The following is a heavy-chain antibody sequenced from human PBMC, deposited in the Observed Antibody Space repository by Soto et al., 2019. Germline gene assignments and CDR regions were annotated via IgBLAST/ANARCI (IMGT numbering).Heavy chain of an antibody. D-gene: IGHD6-13*01. CDR2: IIPIFGTA. Sequence: SVKVSCKASGGTFSSYAISWVRQAPGQGLEWMGGIIPIFGTANYAQKFQGRVTITADESTSTAYMELSSLRSEDTAVYYCARGAQKQLYEYYFDYWGQGTLVTVSS. CDR3: ARGAQKQLYEYYFDY. CDR1: GGTFSSYA. J-gene: IGHJ4*02. V-gene: IGHV1-69*13.